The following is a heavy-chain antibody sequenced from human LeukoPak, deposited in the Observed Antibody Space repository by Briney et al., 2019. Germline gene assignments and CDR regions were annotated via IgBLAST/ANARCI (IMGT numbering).Heavy chain of an antibody. CDR3: ARGALTNTPH. J-gene: IGHJ4*02. Sequence: PSETLSLTCTVSGGSISSSSYYWGWIRQPPGKGLEWIGSIYYSGSTYYNPSLKSRVTISVDTSKNQFSLKLSSVTAADTAVYYCARGALTNTPHWGQGTLVTVSS. CDR2: IYYSGST. D-gene: IGHD3-3*01. CDR1: GGSISSSSYY. V-gene: IGHV4-39*07.